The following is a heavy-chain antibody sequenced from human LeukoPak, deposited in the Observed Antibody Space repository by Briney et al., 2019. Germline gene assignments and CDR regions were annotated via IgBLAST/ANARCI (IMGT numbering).Heavy chain of an antibody. V-gene: IGHV4-59*01. Sequence: SETLSLTCTVSGGSISSYYWSWIRQPPGKGLEWIGNIYDSGSTNYNPSLKSRVTISVDTSKNQCSLKLSSVTAADTAVYYCEMTPFDYWGQGTLVTVSS. CDR1: GGSISSYY. CDR2: IYDSGST. CDR3: EMTPFDY. J-gene: IGHJ4*02.